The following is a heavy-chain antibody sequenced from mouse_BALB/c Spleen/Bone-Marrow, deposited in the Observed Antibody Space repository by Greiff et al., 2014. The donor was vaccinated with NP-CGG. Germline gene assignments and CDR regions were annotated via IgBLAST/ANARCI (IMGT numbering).Heavy chain of an antibody. CDR3: VRQDYDYPMDY. J-gene: IGHJ4*01. Sequence: EVMLVESGGGLVQPKGSLKLSCAASGFTFNIYAMNWVRQAPRKGLEWVARISSKSTNYTTCYADSVKDRFTISSDDSQSMLYLQMNSLKTEGTAIYYCVRQDYDYPMDYWGQGTSVTVSS. CDR1: GFTFNIYA. D-gene: IGHD2-4*01. CDR2: ISSKSTNYTT. V-gene: IGHV10-1*01.